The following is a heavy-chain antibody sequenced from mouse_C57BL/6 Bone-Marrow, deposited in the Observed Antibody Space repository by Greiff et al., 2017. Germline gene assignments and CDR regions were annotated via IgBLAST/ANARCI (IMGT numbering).Heavy chain of an antibody. CDR3: ARWGFITTGVWYAMDY. D-gene: IGHD1-1*01. V-gene: IGHV14-3*01. Sequence: VQLQQSVAELVRPGASVKLSCTASGFNIKNTSMHWVKQRPEQGLEWIGRIDPANGNTKYAPKFQGKATITAATSSNTAYLQLSSLTAEDTAIYYSARWGFITTGVWYAMDYWGQGTSVTVSS. J-gene: IGHJ4*01. CDR1: GFNIKNTS. CDR2: IDPANGNT.